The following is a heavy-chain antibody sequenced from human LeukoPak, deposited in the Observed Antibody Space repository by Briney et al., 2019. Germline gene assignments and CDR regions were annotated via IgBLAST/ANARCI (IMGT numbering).Heavy chain of an antibody. CDR1: GYTFTSYD. CDR2: MNPNSGNT. D-gene: IGHD4-11*01. V-gene: IGHV1-8*03. Sequence: ASVKVSCKASGYTFTSYDINWVRQATGQGLEWMGWMNPNSGNTGYAQKFQGRVTITRNTSISTAYMELSSLRSEDTAVYYCARRLAIGVTQRYMDVWGIGTTVTVSS. CDR3: ARRLAIGVTQRYMDV. J-gene: IGHJ6*03.